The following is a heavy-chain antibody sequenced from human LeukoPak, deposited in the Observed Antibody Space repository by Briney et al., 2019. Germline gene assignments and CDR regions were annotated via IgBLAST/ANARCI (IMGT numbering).Heavy chain of an antibody. CDR1: GGSFSGYY. Sequence: SETLSLTCAVYGGSFSGYYWSWIPQPPGKGLEWIGEINHSGRTNYNPSLKSRVTISVDTSKNQFSLKLSSVTAADTAVYYCARGSTIAVAGIDYWGQGTLVTVSS. V-gene: IGHV4-34*01. J-gene: IGHJ4*02. CDR2: INHSGRT. CDR3: ARGSTIAVAGIDY. D-gene: IGHD6-19*01.